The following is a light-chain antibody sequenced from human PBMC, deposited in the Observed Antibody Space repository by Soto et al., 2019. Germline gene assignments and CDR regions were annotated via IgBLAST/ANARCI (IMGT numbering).Light chain of an antibody. CDR1: TLSRKY. CDR3: YSVDSSGHQRV. CDR2: DDN. Sequence: SYELTQPPSVSVSPGQTARITCSGDTLSRKYAYWYQRKSGQAPVLVIYDDNKRPSGIPERFSGSSSGTVATLTISGAQVDDEGDYLCYSVDSSGHQRVFGGGTKLTVL. V-gene: IGLV3-10*01. J-gene: IGLJ3*02.